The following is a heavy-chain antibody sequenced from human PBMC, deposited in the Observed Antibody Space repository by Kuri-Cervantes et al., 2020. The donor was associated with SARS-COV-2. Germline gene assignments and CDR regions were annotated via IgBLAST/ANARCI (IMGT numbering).Heavy chain of an antibody. V-gene: IGHV1-2*02. CDR2: INPNSGGA. J-gene: IGHJ4*02. Sequence: ASVKVSCKASGYTFTAYYMHWVRQAPGQGLEWMGWINPNSGGANYAQKFQGRVTMTRDTSISTVYMDLSRLRSDDTALYYCATSLKSLAHCSGGSCYHIDYWGQGTLVTVSS. D-gene: IGHD2-15*01. CDR3: ATSLKSLAHCSGGSCYHIDY. CDR1: GYTFTAYY.